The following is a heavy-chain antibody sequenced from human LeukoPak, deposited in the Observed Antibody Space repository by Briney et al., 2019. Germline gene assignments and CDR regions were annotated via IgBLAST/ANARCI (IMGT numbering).Heavy chain of an antibody. CDR2: INTNTGNP. D-gene: IGHD3-3*01. J-gene: IGHJ4*02. CDR3: ARGAMYYDFWSGYSHY. CDR1: GYTFTSYA. V-gene: IGHV7-4-1*02. Sequence: GASVKVSCKASGYTFTSYAMNWVRQAPGQGLEGMGWINTNTGNPTYAQGFTGRFVFSLDTSVSTAYLQISSLKAEDTAVYYCARGAMYYDFWSGYSHYWGQGTLVTVSS.